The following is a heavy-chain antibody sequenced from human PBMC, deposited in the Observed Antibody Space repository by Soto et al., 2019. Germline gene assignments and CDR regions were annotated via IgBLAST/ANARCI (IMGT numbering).Heavy chain of an antibody. V-gene: IGHV2-5*02. J-gene: IGHJ3*02. Sequence: SGPTLVNPTQTLTLTCTFSGFSLNTRGVGVGWIRQPPGKALEWLAVIYWDDDRRYSPSLNSRLTITKDTSRNQVVLTMTNMDPVDTATYYCAHIMITYGGVIGLDAFDNWGQGTRVTVSS. CDR3: AHIMITYGGVIGLDAFDN. CDR2: IYWDDDR. CDR1: GFSLNTRGVG. D-gene: IGHD3-16*02.